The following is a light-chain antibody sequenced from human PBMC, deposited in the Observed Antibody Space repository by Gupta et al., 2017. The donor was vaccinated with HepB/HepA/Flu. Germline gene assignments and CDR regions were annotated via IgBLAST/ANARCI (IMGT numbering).Light chain of an antibody. V-gene: IGKV1-9*01. Sequence: IQLTQPASFLSASVGDRVTITRRASQVISTYLAWYQQKPGTAPKLLIYAASTLQSGVPPRFSGSGSGTEFTLTISSLQPEDFATYFCQQRNSFPITFGRGTRLEIK. CDR3: QQRNSFPIT. CDR1: QVISTY. J-gene: IGKJ5*01. CDR2: AAS.